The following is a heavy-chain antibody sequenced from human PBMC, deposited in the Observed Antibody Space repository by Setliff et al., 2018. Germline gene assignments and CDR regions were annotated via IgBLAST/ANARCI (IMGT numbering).Heavy chain of an antibody. CDR3: ANYYYDSSGYDHGMDV. Sequence: GASVKVSCKASGYTFTSYGISWVRQAPGQGLEWMGWISAYNGNTNYAQKLQGRVTMTTDTSTSTAYMELRSLRSDDTAVYYCANYYYDSSGYDHGMDVWGQGTTVTVSS. D-gene: IGHD3-22*01. J-gene: IGHJ6*02. V-gene: IGHV1-18*01. CDR1: GYTFTSYG. CDR2: ISAYNGNT.